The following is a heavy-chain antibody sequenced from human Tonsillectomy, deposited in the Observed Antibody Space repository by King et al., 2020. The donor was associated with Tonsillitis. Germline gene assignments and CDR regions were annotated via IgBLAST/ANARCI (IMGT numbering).Heavy chain of an antibody. V-gene: IGHV1-46*01. CDR1: GFTFTSYL. CDR3: ARGGVRLWLRYFDY. CDR2: VNPSGGGT. D-gene: IGHD5-18*01. Sequence: QLVQSGAEVKKPGASVKVSCKASGFTFTSYLLHWVRQAPGQGLEWLGIVNPSGGGTTYAQKFQGRVTMTRDTSTSTVYMELSSLRSEDTAVYYCARGGVRLWLRYFDYWGQGTLVTVPS. J-gene: IGHJ4*02.